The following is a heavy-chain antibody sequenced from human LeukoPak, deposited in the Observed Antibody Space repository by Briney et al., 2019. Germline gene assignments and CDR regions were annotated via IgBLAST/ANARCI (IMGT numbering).Heavy chain of an antibody. CDR1: GFTFSNSA. D-gene: IGHD1-7*01. J-gene: IGHJ4*02. CDR2: ISAGGSDT. V-gene: IGHV3-23*01. CDR3: AKGGNSAPLDY. Sequence: PGGSLRLSCAASGFTFSNSAMTWVRQAPGKGLEWVSAISAGGSDTIYTDSVKDRFTISRDNSKNTLYLQMNSLRAEDTAVYYCAKGGNSAPLDYWGPGTLVTVSS.